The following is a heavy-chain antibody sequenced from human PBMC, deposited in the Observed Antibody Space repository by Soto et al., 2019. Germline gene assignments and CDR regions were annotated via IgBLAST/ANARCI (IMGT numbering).Heavy chain of an antibody. V-gene: IGHV3-15*01. CDR3: ATGDYGSGSQLVH. D-gene: IGHD3-10*01. Sequence: SLSLSCSASGFTFSNAWMRWVRQAPGKGLEWVARLKGKTDGGTTDYAAPVKGRFTVSSDDSKNTLYLQMNSLKTEDTAVYYCATGDYGSGSQLVHWGQGSLVAVCS. CDR2: LKGKTDGGTT. CDR1: GFTFSNAW. J-gene: IGHJ4*02.